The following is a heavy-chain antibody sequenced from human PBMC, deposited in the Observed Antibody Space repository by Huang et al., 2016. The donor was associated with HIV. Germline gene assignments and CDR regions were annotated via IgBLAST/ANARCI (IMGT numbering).Heavy chain of an antibody. D-gene: IGHD3-10*01. CDR1: GYNFDSYW. V-gene: IGHV5-51*01. J-gene: IGHJ4*02. CDR2: IYPVDSYT. Sequence: EVHLVQSGAEVKEPGESLKISCQASGYNFDSYWIGWVRQMTGKGLEWMGVIYPVDSYTRYDPSFQGQVTISADQSINTAYLQWSSLKASDTAIYFCARQGLWLPPTDPFDYWGQGTPVTVSA. CDR3: ARQGLWLPPTDPFDY.